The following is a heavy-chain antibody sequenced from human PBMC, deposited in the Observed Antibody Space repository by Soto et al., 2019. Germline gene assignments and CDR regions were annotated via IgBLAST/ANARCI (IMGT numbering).Heavy chain of an antibody. CDR1: GGSISSSNSY. CDR3: ARRGFMGATTIDY. CDR2: IYYSGST. D-gene: IGHD1-26*01. Sequence: QLQLQESGPGLVKPSETLSLTCTVSGGSISSSNSYWGWIRQPPGKGLEWIGSIYYSGSTYYNPSLKSRVCMSVDTSKNQFSLKLSSVTAADTAVYYCARRGFMGATTIDYWGQGTLVTVSS. V-gene: IGHV4-39*01. J-gene: IGHJ4*02.